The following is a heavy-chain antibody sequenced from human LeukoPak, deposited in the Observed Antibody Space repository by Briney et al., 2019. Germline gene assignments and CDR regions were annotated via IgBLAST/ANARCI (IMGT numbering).Heavy chain of an antibody. Sequence: GASVKVSCKASGYTFTGYYMHWVRQAPGQGLEWMGWINPNSGGTNYAQKFQGRVTMTRDTSISTAYMELSRLRSDDTAVYYCARGGFTVTLVPTPDTVNWFDPWGQGTLVTVSS. CDR2: INPNSGGT. CDR3: ARGGFTVTLVPTPDTVNWFDP. J-gene: IGHJ5*02. V-gene: IGHV1-2*02. CDR1: GYTFTGYY. D-gene: IGHD4-17*01.